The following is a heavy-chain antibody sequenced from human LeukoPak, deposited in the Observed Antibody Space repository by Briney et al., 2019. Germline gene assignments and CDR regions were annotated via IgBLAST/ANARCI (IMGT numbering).Heavy chain of an antibody. Sequence: VASVKVSCKVSGYTLTELSMHWVRQAPGKGLEWMGGFDPEDGETIYARKFQGRVTMTEDTSTDTAYMELSSLRSEDTAVYYCAIHCSSTSCYHNPWGQGTLVTVSS. CDR1: GYTLTELS. CDR3: AIHCSSTSCYHNP. J-gene: IGHJ5*02. V-gene: IGHV1-24*01. CDR2: FDPEDGET. D-gene: IGHD2-2*01.